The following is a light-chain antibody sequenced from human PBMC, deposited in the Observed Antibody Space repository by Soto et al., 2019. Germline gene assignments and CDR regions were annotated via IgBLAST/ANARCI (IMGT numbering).Light chain of an antibody. V-gene: IGKV1-5*03. J-gene: IGKJ2*01. Sequence: DIQMTQSPSTLSASVGDRVTITCRASQSISSYLAWYQQKPGKAPNLLIYKASSLESGVPSTFSGSGSGTEFTLTISSLQPDDFATYYCQQYNSYPLTFGQGTKLEIK. CDR3: QQYNSYPLT. CDR1: QSISSY. CDR2: KAS.